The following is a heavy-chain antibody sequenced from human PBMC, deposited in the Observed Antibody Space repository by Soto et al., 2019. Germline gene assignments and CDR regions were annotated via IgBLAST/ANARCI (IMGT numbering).Heavy chain of an antibody. CDR3: ARDGGYGDYDPVMDV. Sequence: EVQLVESGGGLVQPGGSLRLSCAASGFTFSSYDMHWVRQXTGXGXXWVSAIGTAGDTYYPGSVKGRFTISRENAKNSLYLQMNSLRAGDTAVYYCARDGGYGDYDPVMDVWGKGTTVTVSS. CDR1: GFTFSSYD. CDR2: IGTAGDT. J-gene: IGHJ6*03. D-gene: IGHD4-17*01. V-gene: IGHV3-13*01.